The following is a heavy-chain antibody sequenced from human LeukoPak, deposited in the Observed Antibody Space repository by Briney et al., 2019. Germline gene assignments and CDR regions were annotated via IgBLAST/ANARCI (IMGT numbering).Heavy chain of an antibody. D-gene: IGHD2-8*01. Sequence: SETLSLTCAVYGGSFSGYYWSWIRQPPGKGLEWIGEINHSGSTNYNPSLKSRVTISVDTSKNQFSLKLSSATAADTAVYYCARGPPYCTNGVCHPDYWGQGTLVTVSS. V-gene: IGHV4-34*01. CDR3: ARGPPYCTNGVCHPDY. J-gene: IGHJ4*02. CDR2: INHSGST. CDR1: GGSFSGYY.